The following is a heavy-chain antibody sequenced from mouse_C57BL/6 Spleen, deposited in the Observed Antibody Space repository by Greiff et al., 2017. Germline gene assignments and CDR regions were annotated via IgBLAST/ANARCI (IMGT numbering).Heavy chain of an antibody. Sequence: EVQGVESGGGLVQPKGSLKLSCAASGFSFNTYAMNWVRQAPGQGLEWVARIRSKSNNYATYYADSVKDRFTTSRDDSESMHYLQMNNLKTDYTAMYYCVRQGGFTDAMDYWGQGTSVTVSS. CDR2: IRSKSNNYAT. V-gene: IGHV10-1*01. CDR1: GFSFNTYA. D-gene: IGHD1-1*01. CDR3: VRQGGFTDAMDY. J-gene: IGHJ4*01.